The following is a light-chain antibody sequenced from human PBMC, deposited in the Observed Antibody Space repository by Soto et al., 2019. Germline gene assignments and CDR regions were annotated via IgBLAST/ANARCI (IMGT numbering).Light chain of an antibody. CDR3: QQCGSSST. Sequence: EVVLTQSPATLSLSPGERATLSCRASQSVSSYLAWYQQKPGQAPRLLIYSASHRATGIPDRFSGSESGTDFTLTISRLEPEDFAVYYCQQCGSSSTFGQGTRLEIK. CDR1: QSVSSY. CDR2: SAS. V-gene: IGKV3-11*01. J-gene: IGKJ5*01.